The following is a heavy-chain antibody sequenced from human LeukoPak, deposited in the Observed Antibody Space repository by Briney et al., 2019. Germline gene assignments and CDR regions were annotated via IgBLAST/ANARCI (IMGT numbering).Heavy chain of an antibody. Sequence: PSETLPLTCAVYGGSFSGYYWSWIRQPPGEGLEWIGEVTHTGGTNYNPSLKSRVTISLDTFKNQFSLKLTSVTAADTAVYYCAREDYDILTGELYFDYWGQGTLVTVSS. CDR1: GGSFSGYY. CDR3: AREDYDILTGELYFDY. CDR2: VTHTGGT. J-gene: IGHJ4*02. V-gene: IGHV4-34*01. D-gene: IGHD3-9*01.